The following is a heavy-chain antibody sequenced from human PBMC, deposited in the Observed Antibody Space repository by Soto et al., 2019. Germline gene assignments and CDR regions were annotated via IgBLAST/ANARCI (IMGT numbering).Heavy chain of an antibody. CDR2: IYYSGST. Sequence: SETLSLTCTVSGGSISSSSYYWGWIRQPPGKGLEWIGSIYYSGSTYYNPSLKSRVTISVDTSKNQFSLKLSSVTAADTAVYYCARHLGYCSSTSCYAAGFWFDPWGQGTLVT. CDR3: ARHLGYCSSTSCYAAGFWFDP. D-gene: IGHD2-2*01. J-gene: IGHJ5*02. V-gene: IGHV4-39*01. CDR1: GGSISSSSYY.